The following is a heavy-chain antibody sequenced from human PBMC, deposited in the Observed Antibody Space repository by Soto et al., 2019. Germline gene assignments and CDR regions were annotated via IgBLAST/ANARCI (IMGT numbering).Heavy chain of an antibody. CDR3: ALRGRLYYYYGMDV. J-gene: IGHJ6*02. V-gene: IGHV4-34*01. CDR1: GGSFSGYY. D-gene: IGHD6-25*01. Sequence: SETLSLTCAVYGGSFSGYYWSWIRQPPGKGLEWIGEINHSGSTNNNPSLKSRVTISVDTSKNQIALKLSSVAAAYTAVYYCALRGRLYYYYGMDVWGQGTTVTVSS. CDR2: INHSGST.